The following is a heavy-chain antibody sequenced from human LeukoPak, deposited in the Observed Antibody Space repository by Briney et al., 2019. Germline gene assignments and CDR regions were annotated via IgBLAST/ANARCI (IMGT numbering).Heavy chain of an antibody. V-gene: IGHV4-4*07. D-gene: IGHD5-18*01. J-gene: IGHJ4*02. CDR2: IYVSGST. CDR3: ARDSVDTRLDY. Sequence: SETLSLTCTVSSGSLSTYYWSWIRQPAGKGLEWIGRIYVSGSTNYNPSLESRVTMSLDTSKNQFSLKLTSVTAADTAVYYCARDSVDTRLDYWGQGTLVTVSS. CDR1: SGSLSTYY.